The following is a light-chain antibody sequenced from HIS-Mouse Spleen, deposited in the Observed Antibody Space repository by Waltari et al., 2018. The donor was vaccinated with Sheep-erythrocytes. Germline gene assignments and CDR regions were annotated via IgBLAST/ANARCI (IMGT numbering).Light chain of an antibody. J-gene: IGLJ3*02. V-gene: IGLV2-11*01. CDR1: SSDVGGYNY. CDR3: CSYAGSYTWV. Sequence: QSALTQPRSVSGSPGQSVTISCTVTSSDVGGYNYVSWYQQHPAKAPKLMIYDVSKRPSGVPDRFSGSKSGNTASLTISGLQAEDEADYYCCSYAGSYTWVFGGGTKLTVL. CDR2: DVS.